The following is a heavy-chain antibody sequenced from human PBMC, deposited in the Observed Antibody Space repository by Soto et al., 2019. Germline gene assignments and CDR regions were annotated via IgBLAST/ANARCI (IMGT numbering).Heavy chain of an antibody. Sequence: LSLTCTVSGGSISSYYWSWIRQPPGKGLEWIGYIYYSGSTNYNPSLKSRVTISAETSKNQFSLKLSSVTAADTAVYYCARESSYCSGGSCYFDYYGMDVWGQGTTVTVSS. CDR3: ARESSYCSGGSCYFDYYGMDV. CDR1: GGSISSYY. V-gene: IGHV4-59*01. CDR2: IYYSGST. J-gene: IGHJ6*02. D-gene: IGHD2-15*01.